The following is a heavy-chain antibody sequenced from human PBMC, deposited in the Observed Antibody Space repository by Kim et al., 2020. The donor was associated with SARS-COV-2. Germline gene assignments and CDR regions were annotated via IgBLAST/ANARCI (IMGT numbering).Heavy chain of an antibody. Sequence: SETLSLTCTVSGGSISSTYYYWDWIRQPPGKGLEWIGTIYYRGSTYYNPSLKGRVTISVDTSENQFSLKLSSVTAADTAVYYCARHVASEGVRSTYYYYGMDVWGQGTTVTVSS. J-gene: IGHJ6*02. CDR1: GGSISSTYYY. V-gene: IGHV4-39*01. CDR2: IYYRGST. CDR3: ARHVASEGVRSTYYYYGMDV. D-gene: IGHD3-3*01.